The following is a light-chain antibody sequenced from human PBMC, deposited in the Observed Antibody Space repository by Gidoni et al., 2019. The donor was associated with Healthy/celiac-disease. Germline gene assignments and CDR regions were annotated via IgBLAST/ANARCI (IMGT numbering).Light chain of an antibody. CDR1: QSISSY. V-gene: IGKV1-39*01. CDR3: QQSYSTPLT. CDR2: AAS. Sequence: DIQMTQSPSSLSASVGDRVTITCRASQSISSYLNWYQQKPGKAPKLLIYAASSLQSGVPSRFSGSGSGTDFTLTISSLQPEDFANYYCQQSYSTPLTFXQXTRLEIK. J-gene: IGKJ5*01.